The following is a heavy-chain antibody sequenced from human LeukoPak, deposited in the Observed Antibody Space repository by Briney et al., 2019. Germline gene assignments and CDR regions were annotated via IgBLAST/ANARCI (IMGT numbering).Heavy chain of an antibody. CDR1: GYNFTDYY. CDR2: INPNSGGT. Sequence: GASVKVSCKASGYNFTDYYMHWVRQAPGQGLEWMGWINPNSGGTNYAQKFQGWVTMTRDTSISTAYMELSRLRSDDTAVYYCARTGYSSGWYGFDYWGQRTLVTVSS. V-gene: IGHV1-2*04. D-gene: IGHD6-19*01. J-gene: IGHJ4*02. CDR3: ARTGYSSGWYGFDY.